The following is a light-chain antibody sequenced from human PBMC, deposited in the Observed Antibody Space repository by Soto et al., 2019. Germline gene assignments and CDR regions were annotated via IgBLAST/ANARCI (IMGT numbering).Light chain of an antibody. J-gene: IGKJ1*01. CDR3: MQDLQTPRT. V-gene: IGKV2-28*01. Sequence: DIVMTQSPLSLPVTPGEPASISCRSSRSLLHSNGYNYLHWYLQKPGQSPQLLIYLGSNRASGVPDRFSGSGSGTDFTLKISRVEAEDVGVYYCMQDLQTPRTFGQGTKV. CDR1: RSLLHSNGYNY. CDR2: LGS.